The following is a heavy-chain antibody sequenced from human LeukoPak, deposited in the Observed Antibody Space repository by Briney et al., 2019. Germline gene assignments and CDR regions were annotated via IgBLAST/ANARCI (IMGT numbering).Heavy chain of an antibody. J-gene: IGHJ1*01. CDR2: IYHSGST. D-gene: IGHD3-10*01. CDR1: GGSISSGGYS. Sequence: KPSETLSLTCAVSGGSISSGGYSWSWIRQPPGKGLEWIGYIYHSGSTYYNPSLKSRVTISVDRSKNQFSLKLSSVTAADTAVYYCASVYGSGSYYSAFQHWGQGTLVTVSS. V-gene: IGHV4-30-2*01. CDR3: ASVYGSGSYYSAFQH.